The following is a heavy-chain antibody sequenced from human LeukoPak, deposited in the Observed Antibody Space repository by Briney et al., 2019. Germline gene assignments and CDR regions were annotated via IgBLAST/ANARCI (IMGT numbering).Heavy chain of an antibody. CDR3: ARNENSGWGYFDY. CDR1: RFSFNSYA. V-gene: IGHV3-23*01. J-gene: IGHJ4*02. Sequence: GGSLRLSCAASRFSFNSYAMSWVRQAPGKGLEWVSVIGGSNGITFYVGSVKGRFTISRDNSKDTLYLQMNSLRAEDTAVYYCARNENSGWGYFDYWGQGTLVTVSS. D-gene: IGHD5-12*01. CDR2: IGGSNGIT.